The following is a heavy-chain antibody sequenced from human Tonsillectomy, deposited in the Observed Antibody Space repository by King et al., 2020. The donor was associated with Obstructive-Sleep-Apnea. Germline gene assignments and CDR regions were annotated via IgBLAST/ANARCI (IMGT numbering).Heavy chain of an antibody. CDR3: ARGTPHYCSGGSCYSYGLDY. CDR2: IYHIGST. J-gene: IGHJ4*02. D-gene: IGHD2-15*01. Sequence: VQLQESGPGLVKPSETLSLTCAVSGGSLSSSKWWSWVRQPPGKGLEWSGEIYHIGSTNYNPSLKSRVTISVDKSKNQFSLKVSSVTAADTAVYYCARGTPHYCSGGSCYSYGLDYWGQGTLVTVSS. CDR1: GGSLSSSKW. V-gene: IGHV4-4*02.